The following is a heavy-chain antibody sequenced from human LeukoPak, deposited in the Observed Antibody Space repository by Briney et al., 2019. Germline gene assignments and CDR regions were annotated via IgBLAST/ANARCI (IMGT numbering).Heavy chain of an antibody. V-gene: IGHV4-61*02. Sequence: PSETLSLTCTVSGGSISSGSYYWSWIRQPAGKGLEWIGRIYTSGSTNYNPSLKSRVTISVDTSKNQFSLKLSSVTAADTAVYYCARSTYCGGDCYSMGAFDIWGQGTMVTVSS. J-gene: IGHJ3*02. CDR2: IYTSGST. CDR3: ARSTYCGGDCYSMGAFDI. D-gene: IGHD2-21*01. CDR1: GGSISSGSYY.